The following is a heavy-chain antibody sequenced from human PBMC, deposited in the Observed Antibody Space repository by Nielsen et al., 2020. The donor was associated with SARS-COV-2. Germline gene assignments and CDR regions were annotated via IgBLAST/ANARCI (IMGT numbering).Heavy chain of an antibody. J-gene: IGHJ5*02. D-gene: IGHD3-10*01. CDR2: ISYDGSNK. CDR3: ARAPYGSGSYYSNWFDP. Sequence: GEFLKISCAASGFTFSSYAMHWVRQAPGKGLEWVAVISYDGSNKYYADSVKGRFTISRDNSKNTLYLQMNSLRAEDTAVYYCARAPYGSGSYYSNWFDPWGQGTLVTVSS. CDR1: GFTFSSYA. V-gene: IGHV3-30*04.